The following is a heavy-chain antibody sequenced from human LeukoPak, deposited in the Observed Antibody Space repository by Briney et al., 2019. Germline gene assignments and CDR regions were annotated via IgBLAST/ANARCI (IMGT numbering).Heavy chain of an antibody. D-gene: IGHD2-8*02. CDR1: GFTVSLYF. CDR2: IYSGGPT. J-gene: IGHJ3*02. Sequence: GGSLRLSCAASGFTVSLYFMTWVRQAPGKGLEWVSVIYSGGPTYYADSVKGRFTISRDNSKNTVYLQMNSLRGEDTAVYFCARGWVVATGGFDMWGQGTMVTVSS. CDR3: ARGWVVATGGFDM. V-gene: IGHV3-53*01.